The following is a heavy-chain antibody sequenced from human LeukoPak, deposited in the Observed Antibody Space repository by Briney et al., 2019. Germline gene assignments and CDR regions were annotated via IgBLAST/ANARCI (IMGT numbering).Heavy chain of an antibody. CDR2: ITSSSSYT. D-gene: IGHD3-10*01. Sequence: GGSLRLSCAAPGITFSNYNMNWVRQAPGKGLEWISAITSSSSYTFYADSVKGRFTISRDNAKNTVFLQMCSLRAEDTALYYCARTSASGNYPLDYWGQGTLVTVSS. V-gene: IGHV3-21*04. J-gene: IGHJ4*02. CDR1: GITFSNYN. CDR3: ARTSASGNYPLDY.